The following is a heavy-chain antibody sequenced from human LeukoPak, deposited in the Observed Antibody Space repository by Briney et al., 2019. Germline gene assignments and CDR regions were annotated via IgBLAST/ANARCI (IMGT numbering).Heavy chain of an antibody. J-gene: IGHJ4*02. Sequence: GGSLRLSCAASGFTFSSYAMSWVRQAPGKGLEWVSAISGSGGSTYYADSVKGRFTISRDNSKNTLYLQMNSLRAEDTAVYYCAKGGSGTTDLLFSFDYWGQGTLVTVSS. CDR2: ISGSGGST. V-gene: IGHV3-23*01. CDR1: GFTFSSYA. D-gene: IGHD1-7*01. CDR3: AKGGSGTTDLLFSFDY.